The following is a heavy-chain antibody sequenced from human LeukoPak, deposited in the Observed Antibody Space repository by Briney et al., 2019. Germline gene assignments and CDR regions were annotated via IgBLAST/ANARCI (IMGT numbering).Heavy chain of an antibody. V-gene: IGHV3-23*01. CDR1: GFTFSSYA. Sequence: GGSLRLSCAASGFTFSSYAMSWVRQAPGKGLEWVSGISGSGGSTYYADSAKGRFTISRDNSKNTLYLQMNSLRAEDTAVYYCAKARGYNSGTFDYWGHGTLVTVSS. CDR2: ISGSGGST. J-gene: IGHJ4*01. D-gene: IGHD5-18*01. CDR3: AKARGYNSGTFDY.